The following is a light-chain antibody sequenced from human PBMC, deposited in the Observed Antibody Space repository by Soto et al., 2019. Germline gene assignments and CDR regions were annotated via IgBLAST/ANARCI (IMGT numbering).Light chain of an antibody. CDR3: SSHYSSSAYYV. CDR1: SSDIGYYDY. V-gene: IGLV2-14*01. Sequence: QSVLTQPASVSGSPGQSITISCTGTSSDIGYYDYVSWYQHHSGKAPKLIIYEVNNRPSGVSNRFSGSKSVNTASLTISGLQAEDEAHYYCSSHYSSSAYYVFGTGTKVTVL. CDR2: EVN. J-gene: IGLJ1*01.